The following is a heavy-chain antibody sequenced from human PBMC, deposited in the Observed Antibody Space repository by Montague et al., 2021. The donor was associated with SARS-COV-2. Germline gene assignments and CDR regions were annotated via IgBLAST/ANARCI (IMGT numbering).Heavy chain of an antibody. J-gene: IGHJ6*02. V-gene: IGHV4-39*07. CDR2: IYYTGST. CDR1: GGSISSNSYY. D-gene: IGHD3-22*01. CDR3: ARDTRIAMLVVVTRYGLDV. Sequence: SETLSLTCTVSGGSISSNSYYWGWIRQPPGKGLEWIGSIYYTGSTYYNPSLKSRVTISVDTSKNQFSLKLSSVTAADTAVYCCARDTRIAMLVVVTRYGLDVWGQGTTVTVSS.